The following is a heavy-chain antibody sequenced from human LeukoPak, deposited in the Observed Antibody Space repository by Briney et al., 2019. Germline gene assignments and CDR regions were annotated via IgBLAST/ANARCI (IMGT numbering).Heavy chain of an antibody. CDR3: ARGGGGSIGYCSSTSCYEPAGIDY. V-gene: IGHV4-30-2*01. D-gene: IGHD2-2*01. CDR1: GGSISSGGYY. J-gene: IGHJ4*02. CDR2: IYHSGST. Sequence: SETLSLTCTVSGGSISSGGYYWSWIRQPPGKGLEWIGYIYHSGSTYYNPSLKSRVTISVDRSKNQFSLKLSSVTAADTAVYYCARGGGGSIGYCSSTSCYEPAGIDYWGQGTLVTVSS.